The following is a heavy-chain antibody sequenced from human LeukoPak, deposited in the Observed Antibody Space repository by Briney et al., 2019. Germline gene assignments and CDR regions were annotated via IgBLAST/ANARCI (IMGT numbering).Heavy chain of an antibody. V-gene: IGHV1-2*02. CDR1: GYTFTGYY. CDR3: AREGDGYNPPLGY. J-gene: IGHJ4*02. D-gene: IGHD5-24*01. Sequence: ASVKVSCKASGYTFTGYYMHWVRQAPGQGLEWMGWINPNSGGTNYAQKFQGRVTMTRDTSISSAYMELSRLRSDDTAVYYCAREGDGYNPPLGYWGQGTLVTVSS. CDR2: INPNSGGT.